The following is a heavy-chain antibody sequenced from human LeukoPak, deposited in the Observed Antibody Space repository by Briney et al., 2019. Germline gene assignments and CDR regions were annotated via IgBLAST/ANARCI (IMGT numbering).Heavy chain of an antibody. J-gene: IGHJ4*02. CDR1: GFTFSSYW. V-gene: IGHV3-74*01. Sequence: GGSLRLSCAASGFTFSSYWMHWVRQAPGKGLVWVSRISSDGSSTSYADSVKGRFTISRDNAKNTLYLQMNSLRAEDTAVYYCARGDPPLGTFDYWGQGTLVTVSS. CDR2: ISSDGSST. D-gene: IGHD1-1*01. CDR3: ARGDPPLGTFDY.